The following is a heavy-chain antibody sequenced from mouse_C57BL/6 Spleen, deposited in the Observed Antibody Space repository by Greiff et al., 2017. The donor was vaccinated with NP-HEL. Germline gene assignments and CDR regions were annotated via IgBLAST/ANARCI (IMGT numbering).Heavy chain of an antibody. J-gene: IGHJ2*01. CDR3: ARAGGGTLLYVSPHYFDY. V-gene: IGHV3-6*01. CDR2: ISYDGSN. D-gene: IGHD1-1*01. Sequence: DVQLQESGPGLVKPSQSLSLTCSVTGYSITSGYYWNWIRQFPGNKLEWMGYISYDGSNNYNPSLKNRISITRDTSKNQFFLKLNSVNTEDTATYCCARAGGGTLLYVSPHYFDYWGQGTTLTVSS. CDR1: GYSITSGYY.